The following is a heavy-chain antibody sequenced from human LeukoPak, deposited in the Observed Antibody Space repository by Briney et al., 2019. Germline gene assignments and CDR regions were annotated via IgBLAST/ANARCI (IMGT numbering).Heavy chain of an antibody. D-gene: IGHD3-9*01. CDR3: ARGNYDILF. Sequence: GGSLRLSCAASGFTFSSYAVHWVRQAPGKGLGWVAVISYDGGNKFYADSVKGRFTISRDNSKNTLYLQMNSLRAEDTAVYYCARGNYDILFWGQGTLVTVSS. J-gene: IGHJ4*02. CDR2: ISYDGGNK. V-gene: IGHV3-30-3*01. CDR1: GFTFSSYA.